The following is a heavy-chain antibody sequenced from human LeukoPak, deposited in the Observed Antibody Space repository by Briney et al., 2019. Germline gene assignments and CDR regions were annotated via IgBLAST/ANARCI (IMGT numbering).Heavy chain of an antibody. V-gene: IGHV1-18*01. CDR1: GYTFTSYG. CDR3: ARDHVFPIVVVPAASYYFDY. D-gene: IGHD2-2*01. J-gene: IGHJ4*02. Sequence: ASVKVSCKASGYTFTSYGISWVRQAPGQGLEWKGWISAYNGNTNYAQKLQGRVTMTTDTSTSTAYMKLRSLRSDDTAVYYCARDHVFPIVVVPAASYYFDYWGQATLVTVSS. CDR2: ISAYNGNT.